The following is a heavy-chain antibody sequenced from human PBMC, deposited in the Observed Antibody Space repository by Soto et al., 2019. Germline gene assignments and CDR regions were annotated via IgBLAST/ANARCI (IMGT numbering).Heavy chain of an antibody. V-gene: IGHV1-2*04. CDR3: ARASKSIQLWLHAGWFDP. CDR1: GYTFTGYY. J-gene: IGHJ5*02. Sequence: ASVKVSCKASGYTFTGYYMHWVRQAPGQGLEWMGWINPNSGGTNYAQKFQGWVTMTRDTSISTAYMELSRLRSDDTAVYYCARASKSIQLWLHAGWFDPCGQGTLVTVSS. CDR2: INPNSGGT. D-gene: IGHD5-18*01.